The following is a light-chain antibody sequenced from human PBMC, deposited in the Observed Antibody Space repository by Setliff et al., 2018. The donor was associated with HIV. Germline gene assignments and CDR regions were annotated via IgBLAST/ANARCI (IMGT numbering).Light chain of an antibody. Sequence: QSALTQPASVSGSPGQSITISCTGTSSDIGGFNYVSWYQLHPGKAPKLMIFDVSLRPSGVSNRFSGSKSGNTASLTISGLRAEDEADYFCNSYRSGSPYVFGTVTK. V-gene: IGLV2-14*01. CDR2: DVS. CDR1: SSDIGGFNY. CDR3: NSYRSGSPYV. J-gene: IGLJ1*01.